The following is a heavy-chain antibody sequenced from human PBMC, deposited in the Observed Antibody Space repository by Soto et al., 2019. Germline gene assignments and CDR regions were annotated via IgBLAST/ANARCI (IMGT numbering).Heavy chain of an antibody. J-gene: IGHJ4*02. V-gene: IGHV1-18*01. D-gene: IGHD3-22*01. CDR3: ARDLQADYYDSSGYPSPHDY. Sequence: ASVKVSCKASGYTFTSYGISWVRQAPGQGLEWMGWISAYNGNTNYAQKLQGRVTMTTDTSTSTAYMELRSLRSDDTAVYYCARDLQADYYDSSGYPSPHDYWGQGTLVTVSS. CDR1: GYTFTSYG. CDR2: ISAYNGNT.